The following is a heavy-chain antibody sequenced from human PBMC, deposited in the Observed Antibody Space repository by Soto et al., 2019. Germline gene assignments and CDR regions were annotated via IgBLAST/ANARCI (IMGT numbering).Heavy chain of an antibody. D-gene: IGHD2-8*01. CDR3: ARAGYTNGSSYFDY. J-gene: IGHJ4*02. V-gene: IGHV1-18*04. CDR1: GYTFTTYG. Sequence: QVHLVQSAAEVKKPGASVKVSCQASGYTFTTYGLSWVRQAPGQGREWMGWISTAKGDTNYAQKFQGRVTMTTDASTSTAYMELRSLRSDDTAVFYCARAGYTNGSSYFDYWGQGTLLTVSS. CDR2: ISTAKGDT.